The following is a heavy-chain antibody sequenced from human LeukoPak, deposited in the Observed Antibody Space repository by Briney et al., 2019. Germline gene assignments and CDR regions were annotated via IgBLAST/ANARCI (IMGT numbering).Heavy chain of an antibody. D-gene: IGHD3-16*01. J-gene: IGHJ4*02. Sequence: GGSLRLSCAASGFTFSSYEMNWVRQAPGKGLEWVSYISSSGSTIYYADSVKGRFTISRDNAKNSLYLQMNSLRAEDTAVYYCARSGGAWGSYEEYWGQGTLVTVSS. V-gene: IGHV3-48*03. CDR2: ISSSGSTI. CDR1: GFTFSSYE. CDR3: ARSGGAWGSYEEY.